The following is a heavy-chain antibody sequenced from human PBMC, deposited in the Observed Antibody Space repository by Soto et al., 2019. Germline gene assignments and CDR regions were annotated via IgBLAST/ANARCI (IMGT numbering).Heavy chain of an antibody. D-gene: IGHD6-19*01. CDR1: GFAVSSKY. CDR3: VLTTGWPGFDF. CDR2: IYGGGTT. V-gene: IGHV3-53*01. J-gene: IGHJ4*02. Sequence: EVQLVESGGGLIQPGGSLRLSCAASGFAVSSKYMTWVRQAPGKGLEWVSVIYGGGTTYYADYVKGRFTISRDTSKNTLYLQMNSLRVEHTAVYYCVLTTGWPGFDFWGQGTLVTVSS.